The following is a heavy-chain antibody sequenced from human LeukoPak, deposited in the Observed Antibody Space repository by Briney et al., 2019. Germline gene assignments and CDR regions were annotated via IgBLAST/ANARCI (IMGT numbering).Heavy chain of an antibody. CDR2: MYYSGSS. J-gene: IGHJ5*02. V-gene: IGHV4-39*01. D-gene: IGHD2-2*01. CDR1: GVSISSSGYY. CDR3: ARYSSSQGWFDP. Sequence: SETLSLSCTVSGVSISSSGYYWGWIRQPPGKGLEWIGIMYYSGSSSYNPSLKSRVTISVDTSKNQFSLRLTSVTAADTAVYYCARYSSSQGWFDPWGQGTLVTVSS.